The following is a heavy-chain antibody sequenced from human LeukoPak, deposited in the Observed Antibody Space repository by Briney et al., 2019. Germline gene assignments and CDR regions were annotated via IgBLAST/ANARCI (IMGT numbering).Heavy chain of an antibody. J-gene: IGHJ4*02. V-gene: IGHV3-21*01. CDR2: ISSSSSYI. CDR1: GFTFSSYS. D-gene: IGHD3-10*01. CDR3: AREGLWSGVKYYFDY. Sequence: GGSLRLSCAASGFTFSSYSMNWVRQAPGKGLEWVSSISSSSSYIYYADSLKGRFTISRDNAKKSLYLQMNSLRAEDTAVYYCAREGLWSGVKYYFDYWGQGALVTVSS.